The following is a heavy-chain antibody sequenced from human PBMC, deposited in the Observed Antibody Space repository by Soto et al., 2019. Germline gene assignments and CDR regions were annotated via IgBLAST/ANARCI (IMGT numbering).Heavy chain of an antibody. J-gene: IGHJ4*02. Sequence: QITLKESGPTLVKPTQTLTLTGTFSGFPLSTSGVAEAWIRQPPGKALEWLALIYWDDAKRYSPSLKSRLTITKDTAKNQVVLTMTNMDPVDTATYYCAHSYCSGRICYSGVLEYWGQGTLVTVSS. D-gene: IGHD2-15*01. CDR3: AHSYCSGRICYSGVLEY. V-gene: IGHV2-5*02. CDR1: GFPLSTSGVA. CDR2: IYWDDAK.